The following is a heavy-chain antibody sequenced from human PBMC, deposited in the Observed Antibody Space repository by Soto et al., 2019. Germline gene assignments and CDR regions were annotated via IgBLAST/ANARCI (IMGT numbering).Heavy chain of an antibody. J-gene: IGHJ6*02. V-gene: IGHV4-30-4*01. Sequence: PSETLSLTCTVSRGSISSGAYYWSWIRQPPGKGLEYIGYIYYSGSSHYNPSLKSRVTISLDTSRNQFSLKLSSVTAADTAVYYCARAIGATMGGTDVWDPGTTVTGFS. CDR1: RGSISSGAYY. CDR3: ARAIGATMGGTDV. D-gene: IGHD5-12*01. CDR2: IYYSGSS.